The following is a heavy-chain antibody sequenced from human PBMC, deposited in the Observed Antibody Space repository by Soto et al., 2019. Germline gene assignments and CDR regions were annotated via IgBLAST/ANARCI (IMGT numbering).Heavy chain of an antibody. CDR3: AGTPHAYSNYAWFY. CDR1: GGTFSSYS. V-gene: IGHV1-69*13. Sequence: SVKVSCKASGGTFSSYSISWVRQAPGQGLEWMGGIIPIFCTANYAQKFQGRVTITADESTSTAYMELSSLRSEDTAVYYCAGTPHAYSNYAWFYWGQGTLVTVAS. CDR2: IIPIFCTA. J-gene: IGHJ4*02. D-gene: IGHD4-4*01.